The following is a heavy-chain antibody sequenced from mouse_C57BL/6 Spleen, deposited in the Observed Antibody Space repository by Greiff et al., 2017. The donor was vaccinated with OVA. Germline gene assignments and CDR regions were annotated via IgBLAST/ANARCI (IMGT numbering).Heavy chain of an antibody. V-gene: IGHV5-17*01. Sequence: EVQGVESGGGLVKPGGSLKLSCAASGFTFSDYGMHWVRQAPEKGLEWVAYISSGSSTIYYADTVKGRFTISRDNAKNTLFLQMTSLRSEDTAMYHCARNYYGSSRYAMDYWGQGTSVTVSS. CDR2: ISSGSSTI. CDR1: GFTFSDYG. J-gene: IGHJ4*01. D-gene: IGHD1-1*01. CDR3: ARNYYGSSRYAMDY.